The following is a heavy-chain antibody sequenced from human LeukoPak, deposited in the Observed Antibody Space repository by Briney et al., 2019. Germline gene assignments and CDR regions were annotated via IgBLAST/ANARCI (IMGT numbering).Heavy chain of an antibody. CDR3: ARASDILTGYYAGDYYYGMDV. CDR2: ISYDGSNK. V-gene: IGHV3-30-3*01. D-gene: IGHD3-9*01. CDR1: GFTFSSYA. Sequence: GGSLGLSCAASGFTFSSYAMHWVRQAPGKGLEWVAVISYDGSNKYYADSVKGRFTISRDNSKNTLYLQMNSLRAEDTAVYYCARASDILTGYYAGDYYYGMDVWGQGTTVTVSS. J-gene: IGHJ6*02.